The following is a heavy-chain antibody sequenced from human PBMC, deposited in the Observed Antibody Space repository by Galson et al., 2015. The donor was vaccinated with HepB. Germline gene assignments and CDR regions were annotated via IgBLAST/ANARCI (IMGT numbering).Heavy chain of an antibody. J-gene: IGHJ6*02. D-gene: IGHD3-22*01. V-gene: IGHV3-11*03. CDR2: ISSSSSYT. Sequence: SLRLSCAASGFTFSYYYMSWIRQAPGKGLEWVSYISSSSSYTNYADSVKGRFIISIDNAKNPLYLQMNSPRAEDTAVYYGARTPDYYDSSGYLRDGMDVWGQGTTGSVSS. CDR3: ARTPDYYDSSGYLRDGMDV. CDR1: GFTFSYYY.